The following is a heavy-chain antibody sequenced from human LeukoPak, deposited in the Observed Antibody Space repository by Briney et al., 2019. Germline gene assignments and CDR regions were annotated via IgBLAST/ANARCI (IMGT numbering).Heavy chain of an antibody. CDR2: IGIAGNT. CDR3: AREGSLSSSDAFDI. CDR1: GFTFSNYE. J-gene: IGHJ3*02. V-gene: IGHV3-13*01. D-gene: IGHD6-6*01. Sequence: GGSLRLSCAASGFTFSNYEMHGVRLVLGKGREGVSAIGIAGNTFYAGSVKGRFTISRENAKNSFHLQMNSLGAGDTAVYYCAREGSLSSSDAFDIWGQGTMVTVSS.